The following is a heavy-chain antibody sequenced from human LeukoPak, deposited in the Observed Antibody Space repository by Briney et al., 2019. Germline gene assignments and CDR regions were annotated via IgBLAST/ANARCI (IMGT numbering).Heavy chain of an antibody. V-gene: IGHV4-31*03. CDR2: IYYSGST. J-gene: IGHJ4*02. D-gene: IGHD4-17*01. Sequence: PSETLSLTCTVSGGSISSSSYYWGWIRQHPGKGLEWIGYIYYSGSTYYNPSLKSRVTISVDTSKNQFSLKLSSVTAADTAVYYCARTAHYYGDYEGNYFDYWGQGTLVTVSS. CDR3: ARTAHYYGDYEGNYFDY. CDR1: GGSISSSSYY.